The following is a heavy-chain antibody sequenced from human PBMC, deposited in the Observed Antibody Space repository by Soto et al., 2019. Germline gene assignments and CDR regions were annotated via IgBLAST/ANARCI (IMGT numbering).Heavy chain of an antibody. CDR1: VFTFSSYS. V-gene: IGHV3-13*01. J-gene: IGHJ6*02. CDR3: ARERMNYYGMDV. Sequence: GGSLRLSCAASVFTFSSYSMNWVRQATGKGLEWVSAIGTAGDTYYPGSVKGRFTISRENAKNSLYLQMNSLRAEDTAVYYCARERMNYYGMDVWGQGTTVTVSS. D-gene: IGHD2-8*01. CDR2: IGTAGDT.